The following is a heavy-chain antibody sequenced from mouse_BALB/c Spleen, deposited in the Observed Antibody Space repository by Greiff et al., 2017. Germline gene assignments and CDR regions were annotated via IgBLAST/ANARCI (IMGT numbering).Heavy chain of an antibody. Sequence: DVQLVESGGGLVQPGGSRKLSCAASGFTFSSFGMHWVRQAPEKGLEWVAYISSGSSTIYYADTVKGRFTISRDNPKNTLFLQMTSLRSEDTAMYYCARRGLTGTFAYWGQGTLVTVSA. CDR2: ISSGSSTI. CDR1: GFTFSSFG. CDR3: ARRGLTGTFAY. J-gene: IGHJ3*01. D-gene: IGHD4-1*01. V-gene: IGHV5-17*02.